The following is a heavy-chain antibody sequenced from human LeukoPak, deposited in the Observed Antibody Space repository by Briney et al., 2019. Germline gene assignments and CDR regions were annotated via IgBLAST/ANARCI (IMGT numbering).Heavy chain of an antibody. CDR2: IPYGADSA. J-gene: IGHJ4*02. CDR1: GFIFIDYA. CDR3: AKGLTTHDY. D-gene: IGHD4-11*01. V-gene: IGHV3-23*01. Sequence: GGSLRLSCAASGFIFIDYAMTWVRQAPGKGLEWVSTIPYGADSAYYADSVKGRFTISRDNSKNMVYLQMNSLRVDDTAVYYCAKGLTTHDYWGQGTLVTVSS.